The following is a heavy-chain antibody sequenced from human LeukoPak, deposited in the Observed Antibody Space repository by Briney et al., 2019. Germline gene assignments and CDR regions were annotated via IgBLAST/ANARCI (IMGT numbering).Heavy chain of an antibody. V-gene: IGHV4-4*07. J-gene: IGHJ4*02. CDR3: ARGLAIAAAVYFDY. CDR1: GGSISSYY. Sequence: SETLSLTCTVSGGSISSYYWSWIRQPAGKGLEWIGRIYTSGSTNYNPSLKSRVTMSVDTSENQFSLKLSSVTAADTAVYYCARGLAIAAAVYFDYWGQGILVTVSS. CDR2: IYTSGST. D-gene: IGHD6-13*01.